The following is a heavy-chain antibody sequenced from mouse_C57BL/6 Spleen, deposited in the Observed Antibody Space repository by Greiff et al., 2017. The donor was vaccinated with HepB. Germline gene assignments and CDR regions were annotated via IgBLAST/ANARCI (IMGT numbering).Heavy chain of an antibody. CDR3: APAPFDY. CDR1: GYTFTDYY. J-gene: IGHJ2*01. V-gene: IGHV1-26*01. CDR2: INPNNGGT. Sequence: VQLQQSGPELVKPGASVKISCKASGYTFTDYYMNWVKQSHGKSLEWIGDINPNNGGTSYNQKFKGKATLTVDKSSSTAYMELRSLTSEDSAVYYCAPAPFDYWGQGTTLTVSS.